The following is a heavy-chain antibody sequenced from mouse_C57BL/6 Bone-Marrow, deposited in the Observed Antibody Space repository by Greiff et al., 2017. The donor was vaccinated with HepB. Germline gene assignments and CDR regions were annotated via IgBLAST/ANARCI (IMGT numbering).Heavy chain of an antibody. CDR1: GFNIKDDY. Sequence: EVQRLESGAELVRPGASVKLSCTASGFNIKDDYMHWVKQRPEQGLEWIGWIDPENGDTEYATKFQGKATITADTSSNTAYLQLSSLTSEDTAVYYCTQLRPLFDYWGQGTTLTVSS. D-gene: IGHD3-2*02. CDR2: IDPENGDT. J-gene: IGHJ2*01. CDR3: TQLRPLFDY. V-gene: IGHV14-4*01.